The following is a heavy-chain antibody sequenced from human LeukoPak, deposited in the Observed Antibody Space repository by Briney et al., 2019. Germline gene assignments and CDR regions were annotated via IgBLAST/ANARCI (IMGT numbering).Heavy chain of an antibody. CDR3: ARVPGYCSSTSCYWYYYMDV. CDR1: GFTFSSYW. J-gene: IGHJ6*03. D-gene: IGHD2-2*03. Sequence: PGGSLRLSCAASGFTFSSYWMGWVRQAPGKGLEWVANIKHDGREKYYVDSVKGRFTISRDNAKNSLYLQMNSLRAEDTAVYYCARVPGYCSSTSCYWYYYMDVWGKGTTVTASS. CDR2: IKHDGREK. V-gene: IGHV3-7*01.